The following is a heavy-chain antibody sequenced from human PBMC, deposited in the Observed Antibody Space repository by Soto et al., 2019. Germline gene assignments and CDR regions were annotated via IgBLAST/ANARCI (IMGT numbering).Heavy chain of an antibody. Sequence: QVQLQQWGAGLLKPSETLSLTCAVYGGSFSGYYWSWIRQPPGKGLEWIGEMNHSGSTNYNPSLKSRVTISVDTSKNQFSLKLSSVTAADTAVYYCARRPYYDFWSGYYRELRWFDPWGQGTLVTVSS. D-gene: IGHD3-3*01. V-gene: IGHV4-34*01. CDR3: ARRPYYDFWSGYYRELRWFDP. CDR2: MNHSGST. J-gene: IGHJ5*02. CDR1: GGSFSGYY.